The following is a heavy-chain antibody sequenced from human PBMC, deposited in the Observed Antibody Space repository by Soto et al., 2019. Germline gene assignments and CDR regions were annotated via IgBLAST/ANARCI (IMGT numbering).Heavy chain of an antibody. CDR3: ARDGAYYYYYGMDV. J-gene: IGHJ6*02. CDR1: GYTFTGYY. Sequence: ASVKVSCKASGYTFTGYYMHWVRQAPGRGLEWMGWINPNSGGTNYAQKFQGWVTMTRDTSISTAYMELSRLRSDDTAVYYCARDGAYYYYYGMDVWGQGTTVPVSS. CDR2: INPNSGGT. V-gene: IGHV1-2*04.